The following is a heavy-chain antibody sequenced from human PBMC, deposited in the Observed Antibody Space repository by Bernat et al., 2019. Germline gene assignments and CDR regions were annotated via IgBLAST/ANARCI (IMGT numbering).Heavy chain of an antibody. J-gene: IGHJ4*02. CDR1: GGSISSGGYY. Sequence: QVQLQESGPGLVKPSQTLSLTCTVSGGSISSGGYYWSWIRQHPGKGLEWIGYIYYSGSTYYNPSLKSRVTISVDTSKNQFSLKLSSVTAADTAVYYCARDEAGWGTGLGGYPLPHYWGQGTLVTVSS. CDR3: ARDEAGWGTGLGGYPLPHY. V-gene: IGHV4-31*03. D-gene: IGHD3-22*01. CDR2: IYYSGST.